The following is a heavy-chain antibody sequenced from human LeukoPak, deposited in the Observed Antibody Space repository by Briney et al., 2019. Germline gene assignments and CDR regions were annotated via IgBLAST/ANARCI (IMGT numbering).Heavy chain of an antibody. Sequence: KASETLSLTCTVSGGSISSSSYYWSWIRQPPGKGLEWIGEINHSGSTNYNPSLKSRVTISVDTSKNQFSLKLSSVTAADTAVYYCAGGVPRYSGRVSGSTANNNWFDPWGQGTLVTVSS. CDR1: GGSISSSSYY. D-gene: IGHD6-13*01. CDR3: AGGVPRYSGRVSGSTANNNWFDP. CDR2: INHSGST. J-gene: IGHJ5*02. V-gene: IGHV4-39*07.